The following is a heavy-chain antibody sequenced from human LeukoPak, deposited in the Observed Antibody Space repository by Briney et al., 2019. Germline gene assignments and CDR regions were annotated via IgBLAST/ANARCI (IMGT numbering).Heavy chain of an antibody. V-gene: IGHV1-2*02. Sequence: ASVKVSCKASGYTLTGYYMHWVRQAPGQGLEWMGWINPNSGGTNYAQKFQGRVTMTRDTSISTAYMELSRLRSDDTAVYYCARDERYDSSGYPFDYWGQGTLVTVSS. CDR1: GYTLTGYY. CDR3: ARDERYDSSGYPFDY. J-gene: IGHJ4*02. D-gene: IGHD3-22*01. CDR2: INPNSGGT.